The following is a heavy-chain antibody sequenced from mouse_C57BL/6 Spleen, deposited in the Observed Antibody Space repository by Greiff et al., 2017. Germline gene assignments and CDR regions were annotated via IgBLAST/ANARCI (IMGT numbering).Heavy chain of an antibody. V-gene: IGHV1-4*01. CDR2: INPSSGYT. D-gene: IGHD2-3*01. CDR3: ARSHDGYDSWFAY. CDR1: GYTFPSYT. J-gene: IGHJ3*01. Sequence: VQLQQSGAELARPGASVKMSCKASGYTFPSYTMHWVKQRPGQGLEWIGYINPSSGYTKYNQKFKDKATLTADKSSSTAYMQLSSLTSEDSAVYYCARSHDGYDSWFAYWGQGTLGTVSA.